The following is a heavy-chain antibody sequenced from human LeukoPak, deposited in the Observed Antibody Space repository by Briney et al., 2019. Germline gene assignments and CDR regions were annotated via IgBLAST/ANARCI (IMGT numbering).Heavy chain of an antibody. J-gene: IGHJ5*02. CDR1: GDSISSGGYS. CDR2: ISQSGNI. CDR3: ARSPLAFYDSSGYPRVWFDP. Sequence: RPSEPLSLTCTVSGDSISSGGYSWSWIRQPPGKGLEWIGYIYHIGYISQSGNIYQNPSLKSRVTISLDTSRNQFSLKLSSVTAADTAVYYCARSPLAFYDSSGYPRVWFDPWGQGTLVTVSS. D-gene: IGHD3-22*01. V-gene: IGHV4-30-2*01.